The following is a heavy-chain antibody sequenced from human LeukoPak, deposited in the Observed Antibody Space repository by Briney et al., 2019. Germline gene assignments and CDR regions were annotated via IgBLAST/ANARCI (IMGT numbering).Heavy chain of an antibody. Sequence: PGGSLRLSCAASGFTFSSYGMHWVRQAPGKGLEWVAVIWYDGSNKYYADSVKGRFTISRDNSKNTLYLQMNGLRAEDTAVYYCAREAKTGTTFDYWGQGTLVTVSS. D-gene: IGHD1-1*01. CDR3: AREAKTGTTFDY. CDR1: GFTFSSYG. V-gene: IGHV3-33*01. CDR2: IWYDGSNK. J-gene: IGHJ4*02.